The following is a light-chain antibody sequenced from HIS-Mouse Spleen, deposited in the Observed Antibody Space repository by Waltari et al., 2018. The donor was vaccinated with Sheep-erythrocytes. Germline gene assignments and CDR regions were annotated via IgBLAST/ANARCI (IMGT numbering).Light chain of an antibody. V-gene: IGLV2-8*01. CDR2: EVS. CDR1: SSDVGGYNY. Sequence: QSALTQPPSASGSPGPSVTISCTGTSSDVGGYNYVSWYPHHPGKAPRLMIYEVSKRPSGVPDRFSGSKSGNTASLTVSGLQAEDEADYYCSSYAGSNNWVFGGGTKLTVL. J-gene: IGLJ3*02. CDR3: SSYAGSNNWV.